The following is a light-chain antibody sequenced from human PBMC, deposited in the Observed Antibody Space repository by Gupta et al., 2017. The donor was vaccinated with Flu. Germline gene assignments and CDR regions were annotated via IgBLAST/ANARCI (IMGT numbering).Light chain of an antibody. V-gene: IGKV1-9*01. CDR3: QQPSNFPRT. J-gene: IGKJ2*01. CDR2: SST. CDR1: AGISSY. Sequence: PSFLLASVEDRFTSAGRASAGISSYLTWYPQTPGKAPKPLNYSSTTVKSGLPSSFSGSGSGTEFTLTISSPQPEDFATYYCQQPSNFPRTFGQGTKLAIK.